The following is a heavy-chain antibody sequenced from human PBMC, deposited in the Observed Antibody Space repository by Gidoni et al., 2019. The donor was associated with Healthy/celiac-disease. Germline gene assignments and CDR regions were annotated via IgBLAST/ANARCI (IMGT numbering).Heavy chain of an antibody. CDR3: ASGGVYYYGSGSYWSRYGMDV. CDR2: IKQDGSEK. D-gene: IGHD3-10*01. J-gene: IGHJ6*02. CDR1: GFTFSSYW. V-gene: IGHV3-7*01. Sequence: EVQLVESGGGLVQPGGSLRLSCAASGFTFSSYWMSWVRQAPGKGLGWVANIKQDGSEKYYVDSVKGRFTISRDNAKNSRYLQMNSLRAEDTAVYYCASGGVYYYGSGSYWSRYGMDVWGQGTTVTVSS.